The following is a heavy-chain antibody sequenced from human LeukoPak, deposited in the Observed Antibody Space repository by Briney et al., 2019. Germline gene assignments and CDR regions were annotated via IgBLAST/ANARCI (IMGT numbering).Heavy chain of an antibody. V-gene: IGHV3-23*01. Sequence: GRSLRLSCTASGLTFSEYAMTWVRQAPGKGLEWVSTITAGGSHTYYPDSVKGRFTISRDNSKNTLYLQMNSLRVEDTAVYYCANLNVPWGQGTLVTVSS. CDR1: GLTFSEYA. CDR3: ANLNVP. D-gene: IGHD1-1*01. CDR2: ITAGGSHT. J-gene: IGHJ5*02.